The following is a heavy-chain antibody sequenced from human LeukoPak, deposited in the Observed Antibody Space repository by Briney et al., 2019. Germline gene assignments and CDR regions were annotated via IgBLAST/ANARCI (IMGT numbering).Heavy chain of an antibody. CDR3: ARGGSAPEGYFDY. D-gene: IGHD3-10*01. Sequence: GGSLRLSCAASGFTFSSYGMHWVRQAPGKGLEWVAVISYDGSNKYYADSVKGRFTISRDNSKNTLYLQMNSLRAEDTAVYYCARGGSAPEGYFDYWGQGTLVTVSS. V-gene: IGHV3-30*03. CDR1: GFTFSSYG. CDR2: ISYDGSNK. J-gene: IGHJ4*02.